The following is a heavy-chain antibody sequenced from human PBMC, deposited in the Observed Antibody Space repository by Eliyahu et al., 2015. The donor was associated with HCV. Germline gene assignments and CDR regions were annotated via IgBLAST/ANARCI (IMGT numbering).Heavy chain of an antibody. D-gene: IGHD4-17*01. CDR2: IRSKAYGGTT. V-gene: IGHV3-49*05. CDR3: TRAAPPASAMVYGDYGKAFDI. J-gene: IGHJ3*02. Sequence: VQLVESGGGLVKPGRSLRLSXTXSGFSXGXXTMSXFRXAPGKGLECVGFIRSKAYGGTTEYAASVKGRFTISRDDSKSIAYLQMNSLKTEDTAVYYCTRAAPPASAMVYGDYGKAFDIWGQGTIGHRLS. CDR1: GFSXGXXT.